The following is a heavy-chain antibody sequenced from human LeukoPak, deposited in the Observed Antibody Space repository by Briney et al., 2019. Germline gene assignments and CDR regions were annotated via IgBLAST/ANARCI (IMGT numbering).Heavy chain of an antibody. D-gene: IGHD3-22*01. CDR1: RFTFSSYA. V-gene: IGHV3-64D*09. CDR3: VKGQRYYDSSGYYSIEYFQH. Sequence: GGSLRLSCSASRFTFSSYAMHWVRQAPGKGLEYVSAISSNGGSTYYADSVKGGFTISRDNSKNTLYLQMSSLRAEDTAVYYCVKGQRYYDSSGYYSIEYFQHWGQGTLVTVSS. CDR2: ISSNGGST. J-gene: IGHJ1*01.